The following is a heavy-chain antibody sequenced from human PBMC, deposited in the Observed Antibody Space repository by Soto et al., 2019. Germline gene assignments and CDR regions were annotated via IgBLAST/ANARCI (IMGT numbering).Heavy chain of an antibody. CDR3: AREKQVGVATTSYYYYGMDV. Sequence: QVQLQESGPGLVKPSQTLSLTCTVSGGSISSGDYYWSWIRQPPGKGLEWIGYIYYSGSTYYNPSLKSRVTISVDTSKNQFSLRLSSVTAADTAVYYCAREKQVGVATTSYYYYGMDVWGQGTTVTVSS. D-gene: IGHD5-12*01. CDR1: GGSISSGDYY. CDR2: IYYSGST. V-gene: IGHV4-30-4*01. J-gene: IGHJ6*02.